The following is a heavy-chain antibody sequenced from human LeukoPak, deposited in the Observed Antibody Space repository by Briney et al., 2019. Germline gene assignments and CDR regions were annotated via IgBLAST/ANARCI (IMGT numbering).Heavy chain of an antibody. Sequence: SETLSLTCAVYGGSFSGYYWSWIRQPPGKGLEWIGEINHSGSTNYNPSLKSRVTISVDTSKNQFSLKLSSVTAADTAVYYCARRLGYYYDSSTPFDYWGQGTLVTVSP. CDR2: INHSGST. V-gene: IGHV4-34*01. J-gene: IGHJ4*02. CDR3: ARRLGYYYDSSTPFDY. D-gene: IGHD3-22*01. CDR1: GGSFSGYY.